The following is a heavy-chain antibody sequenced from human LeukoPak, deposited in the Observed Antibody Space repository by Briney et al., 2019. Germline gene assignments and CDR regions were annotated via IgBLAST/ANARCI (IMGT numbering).Heavy chain of an antibody. CDR1: GFTFSSYG. D-gene: IGHD3-9*01. CDR2: ISGPGDST. Sequence: GGSLRLSCAATGFTFSSYGMGWVRQAPGKGLEWISVISGPGDSTYYADSVRGRFSISRDNSKNTLYLQMNSLRAEDTAVYYCAKDQRDFDWFHVDAFDIWGQGTMVTVSA. J-gene: IGHJ3*02. CDR3: AKDQRDFDWFHVDAFDI. V-gene: IGHV3-23*01.